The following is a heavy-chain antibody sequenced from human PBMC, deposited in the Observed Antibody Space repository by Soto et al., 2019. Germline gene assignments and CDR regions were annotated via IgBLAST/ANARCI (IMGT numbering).Heavy chain of an antibody. CDR2: ISYDGSNK. CDR3: ARALDTVYSSPYFDY. J-gene: IGHJ4*02. Sequence: VGSLRLSSAASGFTFSSYAMHWVRQAPGKGLEWVAVISYDGSNKHYADSVKGRFTISRDNSKNTLYLQMNSLRAEDTAVYYCARALDTVYSSPYFDYWGQGTLVTVSS. D-gene: IGHD6-13*01. V-gene: IGHV3-30-3*01. CDR1: GFTFSSYA.